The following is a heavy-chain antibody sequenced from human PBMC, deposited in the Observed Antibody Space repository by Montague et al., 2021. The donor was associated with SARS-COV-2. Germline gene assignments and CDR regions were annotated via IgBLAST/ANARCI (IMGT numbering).Heavy chain of an antibody. CDR3: ARGSYSPDAFDI. CDR1: GGSISSSNYY. CDR2: IYYSGTT. D-gene: IGHD1-26*01. V-gene: IGHV4-39*07. J-gene: IGHJ3*02. Sequence: SETLSLTCTVSGGSISSSNYYWGWIRQPPGKGLEWIGSIYYSGTTYYNPSLKSRVTISLDTSKNQFSLKLNSVTAADTAVYYCARGSYSPDAFDIWGQGTMVTVSS.